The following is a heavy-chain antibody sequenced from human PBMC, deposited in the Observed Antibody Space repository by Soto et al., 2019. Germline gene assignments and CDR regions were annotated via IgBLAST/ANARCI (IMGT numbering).Heavy chain of an antibody. CDR1: GASISSYY. CDR2: VYYSGTT. Sequence: QVQLQESGPGLVKPSETLSLTCSVSGASISSYYWSWIRQPPGKGLEWIGYVYYSGTTTYNPSLQSRDSMSIDTANSQFSLRLSSVPPADPAVYYCARERWNWNKAFDIWGEGTMVTVSS. CDR3: ARERWNWNKAFDI. D-gene: IGHD1-1*01. V-gene: IGHV4-59*01. J-gene: IGHJ3*02.